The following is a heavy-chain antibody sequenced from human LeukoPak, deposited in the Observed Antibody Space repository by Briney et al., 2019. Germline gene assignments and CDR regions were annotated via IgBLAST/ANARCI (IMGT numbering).Heavy chain of an antibody. D-gene: IGHD4-17*01. V-gene: IGHV3-23*01. CDR2: ITGNHHSR. CDR1: GFTFSAFA. Sequence: GGSLGLSCAASGFTFSAFAMTWVRQTPEKGLEWVSSITGNHHSRYNTDSVQGRFTISRDNSKNTLYLQMNSLRADDTAIYYCTKDPNGDYVGAFAPWGQGTLVTVSS. CDR3: TKDPNGDYVGAFAP. J-gene: IGHJ5*02.